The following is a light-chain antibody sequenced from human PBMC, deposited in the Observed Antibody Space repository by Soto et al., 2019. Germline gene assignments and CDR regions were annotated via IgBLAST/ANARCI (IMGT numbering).Light chain of an antibody. CDR1: SSDVGAYTY. Sequence: QSVLTQPPSASGSPGQSVTISCTGTSSDVGAYTYVSWYQQHPGKAPKLMIYGVTERPSGVPDRFSGSKSGNTASLTVSGLHTEDEAYYYCSSYAGSNNYVFGTGTKVTVL. J-gene: IGLJ1*01. CDR2: GVT. CDR3: SSYAGSNNYV. V-gene: IGLV2-8*01.